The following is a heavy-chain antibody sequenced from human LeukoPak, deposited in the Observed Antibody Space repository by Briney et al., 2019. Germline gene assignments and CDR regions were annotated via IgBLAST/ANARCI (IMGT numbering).Heavy chain of an antibody. Sequence: GGSLRLSCAASGFTFSSYGMHWVRQAPGKGLEWVAVISSDGVNKYSADPVKGRFTISRDNSKNTLYLQMNSLRAEDTAVYYCAKGQNYYDGSGYYSTDYWGQGTPVTVSS. D-gene: IGHD3-22*01. CDR3: AKGQNYYDGSGYYSTDY. CDR2: ISSDGVNK. CDR1: GFTFSSYG. J-gene: IGHJ4*02. V-gene: IGHV3-30*18.